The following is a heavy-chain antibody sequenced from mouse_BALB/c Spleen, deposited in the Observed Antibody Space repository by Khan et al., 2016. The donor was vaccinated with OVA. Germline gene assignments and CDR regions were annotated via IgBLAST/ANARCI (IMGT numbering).Heavy chain of an antibody. CDR2: ISYSGST. J-gene: IGHJ2*02. D-gene: IGHD1-1*01. Sequence: EVKLLESGPGLVKPSQSLSLTCTVTGYSITSNYAWNWIRQLPGNKLEWMCYISYSGSTTYNPSLKSRISITRDTSKNQFYLQLKSVTTEDTATYYCARGNNYGYYFDYWGQGTSVTVSS. V-gene: IGHV3-2*02. CDR3: ARGNNYGYYFDY. CDR1: GYSITSNYA.